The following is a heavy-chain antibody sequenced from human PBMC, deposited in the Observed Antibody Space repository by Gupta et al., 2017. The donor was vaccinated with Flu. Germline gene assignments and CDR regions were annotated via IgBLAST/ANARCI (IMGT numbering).Heavy chain of an antibody. V-gene: IGHV2-5*02. CDR2: IYWDDDK. CDR1: GFSLSTRGVG. CDR3: GHTTYYGVDV. Sequence: QITLKESGPTLVKPTQTLTLTCTFSGFSLSTRGVGVGWIRQPPGKGLEWLALIYWDDDKRYSPSLKTRLTITKDTSKNQVVLTMTNMDPVDTATYSGGHTTYYGVDVWGQGTTVTVSS. J-gene: IGHJ6*02.